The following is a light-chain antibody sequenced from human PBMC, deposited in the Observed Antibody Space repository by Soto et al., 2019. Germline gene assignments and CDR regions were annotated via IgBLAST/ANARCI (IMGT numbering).Light chain of an antibody. V-gene: IGKV1-39*01. CDR3: QQSYRTPPT. J-gene: IGKJ1*01. CDR2: VAS. Sequence: DIQMTQSPSSLSASVGDRVTIACRASQNIGNYLNWYQQNPGKAPKLLICVASTLQSGVPSRFSGNGTGTSFTLTINNLQPEDFATYLFQQSYRTPPTFGQGTKVEI. CDR1: QNIGNY.